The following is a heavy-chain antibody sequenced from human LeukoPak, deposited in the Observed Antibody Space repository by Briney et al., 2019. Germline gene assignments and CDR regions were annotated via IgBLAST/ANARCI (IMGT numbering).Heavy chain of an antibody. CDR3: ARGRSGEDGYSHFDY. CDR2: INHSGST. V-gene: IGHV4-34*01. D-gene: IGHD4-4*01. J-gene: IGHJ4*02. CDR1: GDSMSGYY. Sequence: SETLSLTCSVSGDSMSGYYWSWIRQPPGKGLEWIGEINHSGSTNYNPSLKSRVTISVDTSKNQFSLKLSSVTAADTAVYYCARGRSGEDGYSHFDYWGQGTLVTVSS.